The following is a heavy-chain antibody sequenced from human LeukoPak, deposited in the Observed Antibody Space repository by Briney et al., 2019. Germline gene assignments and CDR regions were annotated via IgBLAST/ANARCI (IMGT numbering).Heavy chain of an antibody. V-gene: IGHV5-10-1*01. J-gene: IGHJ4*02. D-gene: IGHD6-19*01. Sequence: GESLKISCKGSGYTSTSYWISWVRQMPGKGLEWMGKIDPSDSYTIYSPSLQGHVTISGDKSISTVYLHWSSLQASDTAIYYCARQPGIAVADPFDFWGQGTLVTVSS. CDR3: ARQPGIAVADPFDF. CDR1: GYTSTSYW. CDR2: IDPSDSYT.